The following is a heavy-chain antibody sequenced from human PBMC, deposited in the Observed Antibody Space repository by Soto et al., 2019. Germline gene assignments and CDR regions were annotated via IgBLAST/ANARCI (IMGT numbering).Heavy chain of an antibody. Sequence: QVQLVQSGAEVKKPGASVKVSCKASGYTFTSYGISWVRQAPGQGLEWMGWISAYNGNTNYAQKLQGRVTMTTDTSTRTAYMELRSLRSDDTAVYYCARDPGPAAIPFYYGMDVWGQGTTVTVSS. CDR2: ISAYNGNT. J-gene: IGHJ6*02. CDR3: ARDPGPAAIPFYYGMDV. D-gene: IGHD2-2*01. V-gene: IGHV1-18*01. CDR1: GYTFTSYG.